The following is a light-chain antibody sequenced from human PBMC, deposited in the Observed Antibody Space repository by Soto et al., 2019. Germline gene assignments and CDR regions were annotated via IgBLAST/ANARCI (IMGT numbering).Light chain of an antibody. V-gene: IGKV3-20*01. CDR2: SAS. Sequence: EVVLTQSPGTLSLSPGGRATLSCRASQSVSSGYLAWYQQKPGQAPRLLMSSASSRATGIPERFSGSASGTDFTLTISRLEPEDFAVYYCQQFVTSPITFGGGTKVEI. CDR3: QQFVTSPIT. J-gene: IGKJ4*01. CDR1: QSVSSGY.